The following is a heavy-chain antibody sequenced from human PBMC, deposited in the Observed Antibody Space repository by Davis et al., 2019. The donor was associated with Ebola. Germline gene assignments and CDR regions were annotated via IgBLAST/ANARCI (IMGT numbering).Heavy chain of an antibody. CDR2: ISAYNGNT. CDR3: ARVLSCSGGSCYPRFDY. D-gene: IGHD2-15*01. Sequence: ASVKVSCKASGYTFTSYDINWVRQAPGQGLEWMGWISAYNGNTNYAQKLQGRVTMTTDTSTSTAYMELRSLRSDDTAVYYCARVLSCSGGSCYPRFDYWGQGTLVTVSS. J-gene: IGHJ4*02. V-gene: IGHV1-18*01. CDR1: GYTFTSYD.